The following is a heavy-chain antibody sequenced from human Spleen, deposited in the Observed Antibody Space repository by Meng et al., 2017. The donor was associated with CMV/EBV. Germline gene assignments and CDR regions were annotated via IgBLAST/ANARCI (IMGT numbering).Heavy chain of an antibody. D-gene: IGHD2-2*01. Sequence: LGGYYWDWIRRAPGKGLGWIRKHNHSGSPNYNPSLGSRVAISVDTSKNQFSLKLSSVTDADTAVYYCAREHLRYCSSTSCLSTFFDYWGQGTLVTVSS. CDR2: HNHSGSP. CDR3: AREHLRYCSSTSCLSTFFDY. J-gene: IGHJ4*02. V-gene: IGHV4-34*01. CDR1: LGGYY.